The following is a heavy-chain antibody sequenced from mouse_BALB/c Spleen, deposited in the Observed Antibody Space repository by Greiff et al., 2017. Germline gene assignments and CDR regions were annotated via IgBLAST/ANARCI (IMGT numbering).Heavy chain of an antibody. V-gene: IGHV5-6*01. J-gene: IGHJ3*01. CDR1: GFTFSSYG. D-gene: IGHD1-2*01. CDR3: ARQHTTATGAY. Sequence: EVKVVESGGDLVKPGGSLKLSCAASGFTFSSYGMSWVRQTPDKRLEWVATISSGGSYTYYPDSVKGRFTISRDNAKNTLYLQMSSLKSEDTAMYYCARQHTTATGAYWGQGTLVTFSA. CDR2: ISSGGSYT.